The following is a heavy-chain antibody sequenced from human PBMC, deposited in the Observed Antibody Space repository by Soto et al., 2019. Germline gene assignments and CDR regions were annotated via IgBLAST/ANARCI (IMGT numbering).Heavy chain of an antibody. CDR1: GFTFSSYA. D-gene: IGHD5-12*01. J-gene: IGHJ4*02. V-gene: IGHV3-30-3*01. CDR2: ISYDGSNK. CDR3: ARDGEMATFNY. Sequence: PGGSLSLSCAASGFTFSSYAMHWVRQAPGKGLEWLAVISYDGSNKYYADSVKGRFTISRDNSKNTLYLQMNSLRAEDTAVYYCARDGEMATFNYWGQGTLVTVSS.